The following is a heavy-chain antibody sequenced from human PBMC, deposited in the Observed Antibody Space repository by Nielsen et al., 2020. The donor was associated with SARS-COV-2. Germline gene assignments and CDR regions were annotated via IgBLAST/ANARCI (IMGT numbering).Heavy chain of an antibody. CDR2: ISAYNGNT. D-gene: IGHD5-12*01. CDR1: GYTFSDYG. Sequence: VKVSCKASGYTFSDYGISWVRQAPGQGLEWMGWISAYNGNTNYAQKIQGRVTMTTDTSTSTAYMELRSLRSDDTAVYYCARALARGYSGYDYQGYWGQGTLVTVSS. V-gene: IGHV1-18*04. CDR3: ARALARGYSGYDYQGY. J-gene: IGHJ4*02.